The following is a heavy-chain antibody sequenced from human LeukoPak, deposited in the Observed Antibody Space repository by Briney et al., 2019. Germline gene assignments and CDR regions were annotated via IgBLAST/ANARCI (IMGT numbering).Heavy chain of an antibody. Sequence: GESLKISCKGSGYSFTSYWIGWVRQMPGPGLEWLGIIYPGDSDTRYSPSFQGQVTISADKSISTAYLQWSSLKASDTAMYYCARQYDSSGHYYRYWGQGTLVTVSS. CDR3: ARQYDSSGHYYRY. CDR1: GYSFTSYW. CDR2: IYPGDSDT. V-gene: IGHV5-51*01. J-gene: IGHJ4*02. D-gene: IGHD3-22*01.